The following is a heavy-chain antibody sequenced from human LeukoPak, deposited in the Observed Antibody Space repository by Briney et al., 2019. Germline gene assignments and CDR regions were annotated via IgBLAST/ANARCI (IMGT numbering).Heavy chain of an antibody. CDR1: GGSISSSSYY. Sequence: PSETLSLTCTVSGGSISSSSYYWGWIRQPPGKGLEWIGSIYYRGSTYYNPSLKSRVTISLDTSKDQFSLKLSSVTAEDTAVYYCARDNSVRDEAWWFNPWGQGTLVTVSS. D-gene: IGHD5-24*01. J-gene: IGHJ5*02. V-gene: IGHV4-39*07. CDR3: ARDNSVRDEAWWFNP. CDR2: IYYRGST.